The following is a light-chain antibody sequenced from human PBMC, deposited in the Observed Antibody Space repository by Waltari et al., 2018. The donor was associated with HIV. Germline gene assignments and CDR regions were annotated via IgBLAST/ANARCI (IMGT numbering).Light chain of an antibody. CDR1: TSDVGAYDY. Sequence: QSALTQPASVSGSPGQSITMSCTGATSDVGAYDYVPWYQQHPGKAPKLIIYEVTNRPSGVSNRFSGSKSGITASLTISGLQTEDEADYYCSSYTNINTVVFGGGTKLTVL. J-gene: IGLJ2*01. CDR2: EVT. V-gene: IGLV2-14*01. CDR3: SSYTNINTVV.